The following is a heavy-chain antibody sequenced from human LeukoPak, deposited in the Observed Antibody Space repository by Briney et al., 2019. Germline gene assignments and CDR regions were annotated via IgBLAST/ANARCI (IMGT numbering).Heavy chain of an antibody. V-gene: IGHV1-46*01. J-gene: IGHJ5*02. CDR1: VGTFSSYA. Sequence: ASVKVSCKGSVGTFSSYAISWVRQAPGQGLEWMGIVNPSGGSTSYAQKFQGRVTMTRDMSTSTVYMELSSLRSEDTAVYYCARDLLWSGESLNWFDPWGQGTLVTVSS. CDR2: VNPSGGST. D-gene: IGHD3-10*01. CDR3: ARDLLWSGESLNWFDP.